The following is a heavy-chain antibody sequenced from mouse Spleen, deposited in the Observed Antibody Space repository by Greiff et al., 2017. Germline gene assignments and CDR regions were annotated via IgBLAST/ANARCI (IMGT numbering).Heavy chain of an antibody. V-gene: IGHV1-69*02. CDR2: IDPSDSYT. CDR3: ARLGRDYYAMDY. D-gene: IGHD4-1*01. J-gene: IGHJ4*01. Sequence: QVQLQQPGAELVKPGASVKLSCKASGYTFTSYWMHWVKQRPGQGLEWIGEIDPSDSYTNYNQKFKGKATLTVDKSSSTAYMQLSSLTSEDSAVYYCARLGRDYYAMDYWGQGTSVTVSS. CDR1: GYTFTSYW.